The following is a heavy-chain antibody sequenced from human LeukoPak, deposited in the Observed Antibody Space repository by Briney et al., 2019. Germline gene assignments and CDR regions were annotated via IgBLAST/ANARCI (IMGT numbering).Heavy chain of an antibody. CDR3: ARDSIRQQLYYFDY. D-gene: IGHD6-13*01. Sequence: GGSLRLSCAASGFTFSSYDMHWVRQAPGKGLEWVAFMEYDGSIKYYADSVKGRFTISRDNSKNTLYLQMDSLRADDTAVYFCARDSIRQQLYYFDYWGRGTLVTVSS. V-gene: IGHV3-30*19. CDR2: MEYDGSIK. CDR1: GFTFSSYD. J-gene: IGHJ4*02.